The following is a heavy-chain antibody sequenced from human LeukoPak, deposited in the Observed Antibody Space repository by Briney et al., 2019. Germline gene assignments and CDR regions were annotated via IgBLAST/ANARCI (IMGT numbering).Heavy chain of an antibody. V-gene: IGHV3-74*01. CDR2: INRDGSRT. CDR3: ARGGSDTAMAHDY. Sequence: GGSLRLSCAASGFTFSNHWMHWVRQAPGKGLMWVSRINRDGSRTDYADSVKGRFTISRDDAKNTLYLQVNSLIAEDTAVYFCARGGSDTAMAHDYWGQGTLVTVSS. J-gene: IGHJ4*02. CDR1: GFTFSNHW. D-gene: IGHD5-18*01.